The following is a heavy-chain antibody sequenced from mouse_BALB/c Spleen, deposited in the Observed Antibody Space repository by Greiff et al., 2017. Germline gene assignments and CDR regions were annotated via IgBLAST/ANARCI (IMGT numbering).Heavy chain of an antibody. J-gene: IGHJ2*01. V-gene: IGHV5-6-2*01. D-gene: IGHD2-1*01. Sequence: EVKVVESGGGLVKLGGSLKLSCAASGFTFSSYYMSWVRQTPEKRLELVAAINSNGGSTYYPDTVKGRFTISRDNAKNTLYLQMSSLKSEDTALYYCARHRGNSYYFDYWGQGTTLTVSS. CDR1: GFTFSSYY. CDR2: INSNGGST. CDR3: ARHRGNSYYFDY.